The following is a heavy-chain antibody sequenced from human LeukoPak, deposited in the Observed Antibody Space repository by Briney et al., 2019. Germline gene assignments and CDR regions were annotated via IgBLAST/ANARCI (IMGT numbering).Heavy chain of an antibody. CDR1: GFTFRDYF. CDR2: ISGSGHTV. D-gene: IGHD2-21*02. Sequence: GGSLRLSCAASGFTFRDYFMSWIRQAPGKGLEWVSYISGSGHTVHYAESVKGRFTVSRDNAKDSLYLQMNSLRVEDTAVYYCARDDSLAAEVDHWGQGILVIVSS. V-gene: IGHV3-11*01. J-gene: IGHJ5*02. CDR3: ARDDSLAAEVDH.